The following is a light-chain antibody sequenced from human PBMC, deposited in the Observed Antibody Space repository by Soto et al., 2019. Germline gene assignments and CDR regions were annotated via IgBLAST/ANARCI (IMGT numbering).Light chain of an antibody. J-gene: IGLJ2*01. Sequence: QSVLTQPTSVSGAPGQRVTISCTGSSSNIGAGYDVHWYQQLPGTAPKLLIYGNSNRPSGVPDRFSGSKSGTSASLAITGLQAEDEADYYCQYYDSSLRVVFGGGTKLTVL. V-gene: IGLV1-40*01. CDR1: SSNIGAGYD. CDR3: QYYDSSLRVV. CDR2: GNS.